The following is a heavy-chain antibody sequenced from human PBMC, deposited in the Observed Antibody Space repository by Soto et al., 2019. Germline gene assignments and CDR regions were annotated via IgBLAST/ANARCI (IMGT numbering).Heavy chain of an antibody. Sequence: QVQLVQSGAEVKNPGSSVKVSCKASGGTFSSYAISWVRQAPGQGLEWMGGIIPIFGTANYAQKFQGRVTFTADKSTSTAYMELSSLRSEDTAVYYSARDLSSWSQNRDYWGQGTLVTVSS. V-gene: IGHV1-69*06. CDR2: IIPIFGTA. D-gene: IGHD6-13*01. CDR1: GGTFSSYA. J-gene: IGHJ4*02. CDR3: ARDLSSWSQNRDY.